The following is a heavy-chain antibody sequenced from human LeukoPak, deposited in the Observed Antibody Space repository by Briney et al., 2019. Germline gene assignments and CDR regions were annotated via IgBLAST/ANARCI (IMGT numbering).Heavy chain of an antibody. Sequence: GGSLRLSCAAASGFAFSTYWMSWVRPAPGKGLEWVANIKEDGSEKNYVDSVKGRFIISRDNAKNSLYLQMNSLRAEDTAVYYCARESDWARDYWGQGTLVTVSS. V-gene: IGHV3-7*01. CDR1: GFAFSTYW. D-gene: IGHD3-9*01. CDR2: IKEDGSEK. CDR3: ARESDWARDY. J-gene: IGHJ4*02.